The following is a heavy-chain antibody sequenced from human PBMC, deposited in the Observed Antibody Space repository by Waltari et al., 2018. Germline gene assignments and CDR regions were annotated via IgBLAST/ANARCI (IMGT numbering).Heavy chain of an antibody. CDR2: IYTSGST. CDR3: ARGPLSGYYFSGAFDI. Sequence: QVQLQESGPGLVKPSETLSLTCTVSDGSISSHYWTWIRQPPGKTLEWVGYIYTSGSTNYNPSLKSRVTISLDTSKNQFSLKLSSVTAADTAVYYCARGPLSGYYFSGAFDIWGQGTMVTVSS. J-gene: IGHJ3*02. CDR1: DGSISSHY. V-gene: IGHV4-4*09. D-gene: IGHD3-22*01.